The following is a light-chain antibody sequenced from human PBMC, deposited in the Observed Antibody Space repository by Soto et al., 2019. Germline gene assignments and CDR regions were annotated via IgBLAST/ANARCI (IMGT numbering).Light chain of an antibody. Sequence: ERVMTQSPATLSVSPGERASLSCRASQSVSSNLAWYQQKPGKTPRLLIYATSTRETGIPARFSGSGSGTEFTLTISSLQSEDFAVYYCQHYNNWPLTFGGGTKVDIK. V-gene: IGKV3-15*01. J-gene: IGKJ4*01. CDR2: ATS. CDR1: QSVSSN. CDR3: QHYNNWPLT.